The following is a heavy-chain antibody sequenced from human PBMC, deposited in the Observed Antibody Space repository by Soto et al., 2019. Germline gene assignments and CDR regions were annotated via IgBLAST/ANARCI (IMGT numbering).Heavy chain of an antibody. D-gene: IGHD3-22*01. V-gene: IGHV3-30*18. CDR2: ISHDGSKT. CDR1: GFTFSSYG. J-gene: IGHJ4*02. CDR3: AKDTYYYSSRGYYVFDS. Sequence: QVQLVESGGGVVQPGRSLRLSCAASGFTFSSYGIHWVRQAPGKVLEWVAVISHDGSKTNYADSVKGRFTISRDNSKDTVYLQMNSLRAEDTAVYYCAKDTYYYSSRGYYVFDSWGQGTLVTVSS.